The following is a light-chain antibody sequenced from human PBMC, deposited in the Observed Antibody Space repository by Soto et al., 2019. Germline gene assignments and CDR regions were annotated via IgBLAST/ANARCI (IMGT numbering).Light chain of an antibody. Sequence: EIVMTQSPATLSVSPGERVTLSCRASQSVSRSLAWYQQKPGQAPRLLIYGASTRATGIPARFSGSGSRTDFTLTISSLQSEDFPVYYCQQYNNWPPFTFGPGTKVDIK. CDR2: GAS. V-gene: IGKV3-15*01. J-gene: IGKJ3*01. CDR1: QSVSRS. CDR3: QQYNNWPPFT.